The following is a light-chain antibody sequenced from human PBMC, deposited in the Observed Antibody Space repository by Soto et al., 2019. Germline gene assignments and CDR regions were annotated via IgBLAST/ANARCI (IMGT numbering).Light chain of an antibody. CDR2: GAS. CDR1: QSVSSN. V-gene: IGKV3-15*01. J-gene: IGKJ2*01. Sequence: EIVITQSPATLSVSPGEGATVSCRASQSVSSNLAWYQQKPGQAPRLLIYGASTRATGIPARFSGSGSGTEFTLTISSLQXEDFAVYYRQQYDKWPPSNTFGQGTKVDIK. CDR3: QQYDKWPPSNT.